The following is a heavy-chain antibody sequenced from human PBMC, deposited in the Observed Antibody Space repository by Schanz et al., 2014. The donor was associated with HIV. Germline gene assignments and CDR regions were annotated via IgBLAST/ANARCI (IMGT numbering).Heavy chain of an antibody. V-gene: IGHV3-48*01. J-gene: IGHJ6*02. CDR3: ARDGGYCSRTSCPLHV. D-gene: IGHD2-2*01. Sequence: EVQLVESGGGLVQPGGSLRLSCVASGFTLSSYSMNWVRQAPGKGLECVSYMSYSSSAMYYADSVKGRFTISRDKAKNSLYLQMNSLRVDDTAVYYCARDGGYCSRTSCPLHVWGQGTSVTVS. CDR1: GFTLSSYS. CDR2: MSYSSSAM.